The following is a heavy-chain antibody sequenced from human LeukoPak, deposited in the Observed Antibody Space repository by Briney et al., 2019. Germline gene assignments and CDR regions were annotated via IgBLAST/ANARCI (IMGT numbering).Heavy chain of an antibody. J-gene: IGHJ4*02. CDR3: ARWGARGYSGYADGGFDY. D-gene: IGHD5-12*01. CDR1: GYSFTSYW. V-gene: IGHV5-51*01. Sequence: GESLKISCKGSGYSFTSYWIGWVRQMPGKGLEWTGIIYPGDSDTRYSPSFQGQVTISADKSISTAYLQWSSLKASDTAMYYCARWGARGYSGYADGGFDYWGQGTLVTVSS. CDR2: IYPGDSDT.